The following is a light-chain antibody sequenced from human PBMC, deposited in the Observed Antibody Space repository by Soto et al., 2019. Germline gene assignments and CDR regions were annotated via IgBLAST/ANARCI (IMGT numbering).Light chain of an antibody. V-gene: IGKV3-15*01. CDR3: QQDNNWPLT. J-gene: IGKJ4*01. CDR2: GAS. CDR1: QSVSSN. Sequence: EIVMPQSPAPLSVSPGERSTLSCMASQSVSSNLAWYQQKPGQAPRLLIYGASTRATGIPARFSGSGSGTEFTLTISSLQSEDFAVYYCQQDNNWPLTFGGGTKVDIK.